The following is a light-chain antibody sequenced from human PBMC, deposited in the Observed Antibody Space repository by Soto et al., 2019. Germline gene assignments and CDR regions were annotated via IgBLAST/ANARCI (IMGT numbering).Light chain of an antibody. J-gene: IGKJ1*01. Sequence: EIVLTQSPGTLSLSPGERATLSCRASQSVRSSYLAWYQQKPGQAPRLLIYGASSRATGIPDRFSGSGSGADFALTISRLEPEEFAVYYCQQYGSSPWTFGQGTKVEI. V-gene: IGKV3-20*01. CDR2: GAS. CDR1: QSVRSSY. CDR3: QQYGSSPWT.